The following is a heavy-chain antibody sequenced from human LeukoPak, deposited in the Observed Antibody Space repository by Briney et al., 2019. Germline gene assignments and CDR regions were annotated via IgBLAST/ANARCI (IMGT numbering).Heavy chain of an antibody. CDR3: ARDPPRSDTAMGYPSDY. Sequence: ASVKVSCTASGYTFTSYYMHWVRQAPGQGLEWMGIINPSGGSTSYAQKFQGRVTMTRDTSTSTVYMELSSLRSEDTAVYYCARDPPRSDTAMGYPSDYWGQGTLVTVSS. CDR2: INPSGGST. D-gene: IGHD5-18*01. J-gene: IGHJ4*02. CDR1: GYTFTSYY. V-gene: IGHV1-46*01.